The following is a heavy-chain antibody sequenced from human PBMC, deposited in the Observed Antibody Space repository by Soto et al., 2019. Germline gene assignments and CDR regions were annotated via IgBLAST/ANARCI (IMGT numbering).Heavy chain of an antibody. Sequence: QVQLQQSGPGLVKPSETLSLSCTVSGGSITNYYGSWIRQPPGKGLEWIGYVFYRGNTKYSPSLECRVTISPDTSKTQFFLKLIAVTAADTAVYSCVRDNGREAFDTWGQGTMVTVSS. V-gene: IGHV4-59*01. CDR1: GGSITNYY. J-gene: IGHJ3*02. CDR2: VFYRGNT. CDR3: VRDNGREAFDT.